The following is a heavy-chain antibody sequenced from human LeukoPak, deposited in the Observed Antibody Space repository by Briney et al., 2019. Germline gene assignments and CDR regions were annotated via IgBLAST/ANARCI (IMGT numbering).Heavy chain of an antibody. D-gene: IGHD2-2*01. CDR3: AKVWGTDIVVVPTAPFDY. J-gene: IGHJ4*02. V-gene: IGHV3-33*06. CDR2: IWYDGSNK. Sequence: PGRSLRLSCAASGFTFSSYGMHWVRQAPGKGLEWVAVIWYDGSNKYYADSVKGRFTISRDNSKNTLYLQMNSLRAEDTAIYYCAKVWGTDIVVVPTAPFDYWGQGTLVTVSS. CDR1: GFTFSSYG.